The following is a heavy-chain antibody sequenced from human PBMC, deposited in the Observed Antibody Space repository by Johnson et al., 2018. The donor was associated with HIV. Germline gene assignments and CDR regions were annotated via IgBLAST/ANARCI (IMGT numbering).Heavy chain of an antibody. CDR2: FSREGNTYAT. V-gene: IGHV3-73*01. D-gene: IGHD6-19*01. CDR1: GFTFSTYD. Sequence: VQLVESGGGLVQPGGSLRLSCAVSGFTFSTYDIHWVRQSTGKGLEWVASFSREGNTYATQYSASVKGRFTISRDDSTNMAYLQMNSLRAEDTALYFCAREPVAGPGRNAFDIWGQGTMVTVSS. CDR3: AREPVAGPGRNAFDI. J-gene: IGHJ3*02.